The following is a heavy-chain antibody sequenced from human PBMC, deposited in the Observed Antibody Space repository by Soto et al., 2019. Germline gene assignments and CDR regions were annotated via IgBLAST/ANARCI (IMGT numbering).Heavy chain of an antibody. D-gene: IGHD3-22*01. V-gene: IGHV1-69*01. J-gene: IGHJ5*02. CDR1: GGTFTYYG. CDR3: ARDLGTTIAGPPRRETCGGLDP. Sequence: QVQLVQSGAEVKRPGSSVKLSCKASGGTFTYYGISWVRQAPGQGLEWMGGIIPIIGPATYAQKFQGRLTITADQSTSTAYMELSSLGSEDTALYYCARDLGTTIAGPPRRETCGGLDPWGQGTLVTVSS. CDR2: IIPIIGPA.